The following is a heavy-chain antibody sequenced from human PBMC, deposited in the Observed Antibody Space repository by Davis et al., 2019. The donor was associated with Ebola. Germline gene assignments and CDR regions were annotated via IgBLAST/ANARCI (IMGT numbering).Heavy chain of an antibody. CDR1: GGSISSSSYY. J-gene: IGHJ4*02. CDR2: IYYSGST. CDR3: AREALTSMIVVVIPVFDY. V-gene: IGHV4-39*02. Sequence: SETLSLTCTVSGGSISSSSYYWGWIRQPPGKGLEWIGSIYYSGSTYYNPSLKSRVTISVDTSKNQFSLKLSSVTAADTAVYYCAREALTSMIVVVIPVFDYWGQGTLVTVSS. D-gene: IGHD3-22*01.